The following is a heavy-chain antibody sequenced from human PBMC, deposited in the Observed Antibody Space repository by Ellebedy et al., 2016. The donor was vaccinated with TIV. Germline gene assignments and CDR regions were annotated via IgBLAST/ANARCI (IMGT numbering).Heavy chain of an antibody. CDR1: GFTFRSYV. D-gene: IGHD5/OR15-5a*01. J-gene: IGHJ4*02. CDR3: ATGRSTIGY. CDR2: ISNDGTNK. V-gene: IGHV3-30*04. Sequence: GGSLRLSCAASGFTFRSYVMYWVRQAPGKGLEWVAFISNDGTNKNYADSVKGRFTISRDNSKNTLYLQMNSLRAEDTAVYYCATGRSTIGYWGQGTLVTVSS.